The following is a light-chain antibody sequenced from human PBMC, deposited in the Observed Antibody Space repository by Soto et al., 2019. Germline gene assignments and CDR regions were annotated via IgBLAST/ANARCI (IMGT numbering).Light chain of an antibody. CDR2: EGF. Sequence: QSVLTQPASLSGSPGQSITISCTGTSSDVGGSGLVSWYQFHPGKAPKLLIFEGFKRPSGISNRFSGSKSGSTASLTISGLQTEDEADYYCCPYAGRSTWDVVFGGGAKLTVL. V-gene: IGLV2-23*01. J-gene: IGLJ2*01. CDR1: SSDVGGSGL. CDR3: CPYAGRSTWDVV.